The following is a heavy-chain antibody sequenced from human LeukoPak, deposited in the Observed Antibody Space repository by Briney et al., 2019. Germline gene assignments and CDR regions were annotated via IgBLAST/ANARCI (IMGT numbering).Heavy chain of an antibody. Sequence: GGSLRLSCAASGFTFSSYGMHWVRQAPGKGLEWVAVIWYDGSNKYYADSVKGRFTISRDNSKNTLYLQMNSLRAEDTAVYYCARKTEKYSYGSYYFDYWGQGTLVTVSS. CDR1: GFTFSSYG. CDR3: ARKTEKYSYGSYYFDY. D-gene: IGHD5-18*01. V-gene: IGHV3-33*01. J-gene: IGHJ4*02. CDR2: IWYDGSNK.